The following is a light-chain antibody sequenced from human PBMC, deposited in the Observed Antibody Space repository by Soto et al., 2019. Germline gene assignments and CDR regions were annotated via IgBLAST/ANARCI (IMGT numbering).Light chain of an antibody. Sequence: DIQMTQSPSSLSASVGDRVTITCRASQTITGYLNWYQQRPGKAPKLLIYAAASLQSGVPSRFSGSGSGTDVTLTINSLQPEDFATYYCQQSHGIPYTFGQGTKLEIK. CDR1: QTITGY. CDR3: QQSHGIPYT. J-gene: IGKJ2*01. CDR2: AAA. V-gene: IGKV1-39*01.